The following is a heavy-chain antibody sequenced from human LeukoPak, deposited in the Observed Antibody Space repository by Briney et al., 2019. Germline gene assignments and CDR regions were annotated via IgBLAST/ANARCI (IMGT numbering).Heavy chain of an antibody. CDR2: VYPDDSDT. CDR1: GYSFTTYW. Sequence: GESLKISCETSGYSFTTYWIGWVRQRPGAGLEGVGAVYPDDSDTRDSPSCQGQVAISADRSIRHACLKWNSLKASDTGMYYCARQRGASGTVHWFDPWGQGTLVTVSS. CDR3: ARQRGASGTVHWFDP. J-gene: IGHJ5*02. D-gene: IGHD3-10*01. V-gene: IGHV5-51*01.